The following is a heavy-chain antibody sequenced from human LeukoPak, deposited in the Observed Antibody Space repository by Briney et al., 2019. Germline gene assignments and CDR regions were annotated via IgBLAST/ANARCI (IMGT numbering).Heavy chain of an antibody. D-gene: IGHD3-9*01. CDR2: IIPVFGTA. J-gene: IGHJ4*02. Sequence: ASVKVSCKASGGTFSSYAISWVRQAPGQGLEWMGGIIPVFGTANYAQKFQGRVTITADESTSTAYMELSSLRSEDTAVYYCARLPDILTGYYPTGLDYWGQGTLVTVSS. CDR3: ARLPDILTGYYPTGLDY. V-gene: IGHV1-69*13. CDR1: GGTFSSYA.